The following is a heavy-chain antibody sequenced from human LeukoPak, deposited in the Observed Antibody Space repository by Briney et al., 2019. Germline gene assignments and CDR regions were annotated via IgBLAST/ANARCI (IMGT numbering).Heavy chain of an antibody. J-gene: IGHJ4*02. CDR3: AKDVRTGIVDY. Sequence: GGSLRLSCAASGFTFSSYGMHWVRQAPGKGLAWVAIIWYDGSNEYYADSVKGRFTISRDNSKNTMYLEMDSLRADDTAVYYCAKDVRTGIVDYWGQGTLATVSS. V-gene: IGHV3-33*06. CDR1: GFTFSSYG. D-gene: IGHD1-1*01. CDR2: IWYDGSNE.